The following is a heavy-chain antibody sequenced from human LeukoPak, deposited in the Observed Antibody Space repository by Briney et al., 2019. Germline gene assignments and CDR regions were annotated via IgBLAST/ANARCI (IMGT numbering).Heavy chain of an antibody. Sequence: GGSLRLSCAGSGFNFRTYNMNWVRQAPGKGLEWVSSIGTNGTFIYYADSVKGRFTISRDNAKNSLYLQMSSLRAEDTVVYYCARDYYDTAYTYYWYFDLWGRGTLVTVSS. CDR2: IGTNGTFI. V-gene: IGHV3-21*01. J-gene: IGHJ2*01. D-gene: IGHD3-22*01. CDR1: GFNFRTYN. CDR3: ARDYYDTAYTYYWYFDL.